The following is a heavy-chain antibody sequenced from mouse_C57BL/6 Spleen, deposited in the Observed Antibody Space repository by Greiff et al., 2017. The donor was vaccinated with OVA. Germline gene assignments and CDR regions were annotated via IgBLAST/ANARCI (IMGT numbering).Heavy chain of an antibody. Sequence: VQLQQPGAELVRPGSSVKLSCKASGYTFTSYWMHWVKQRPIQGLEWIGNIDPSDSETHYNQKFKDKATLTVDKSSSTAYMQLSSLTSEDSAVYYCARFHYDGGPWFAYWGQGTLVTVSA. CDR1: GYTFTSYW. CDR2: IDPSDSET. J-gene: IGHJ3*01. CDR3: ARFHYDGGPWFAY. D-gene: IGHD1-2*01. V-gene: IGHV1-52*01.